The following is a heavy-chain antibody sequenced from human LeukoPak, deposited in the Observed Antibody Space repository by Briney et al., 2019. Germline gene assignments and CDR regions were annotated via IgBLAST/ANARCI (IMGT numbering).Heavy chain of an antibody. Sequence: GGSLRLSCAASGFTFSSYAMSWVRQAPGKGLEWVSAISGSGGSTYYADSVKGRFTISRDNSKNTLYLQMNSLRAEDTAVYYCAKDSFRDFWSGYYPMYYYYYMDVWGKGTTVTVSS. CDR1: GFTFSSYA. CDR2: ISGSGGST. CDR3: AKDSFRDFWSGYYPMYYYYYMDV. J-gene: IGHJ6*03. D-gene: IGHD3-3*01. V-gene: IGHV3-23*01.